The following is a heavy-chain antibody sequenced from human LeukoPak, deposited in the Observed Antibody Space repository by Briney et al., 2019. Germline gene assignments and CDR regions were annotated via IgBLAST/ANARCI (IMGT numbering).Heavy chain of an antibody. CDR3: AKVSEGD. CDR1: GFTFDDYA. Sequence: GGSLRLSCAASGFTFDDYAMHWVRQAPGKGLEWVSGISWNSGSIGYADSVKGRFTISRDNAKNSLYLQMNSLRAEDTALYYCAKVSEGDWGQRTLVTVSS. J-gene: IGHJ4*02. V-gene: IGHV3-9*01. D-gene: IGHD1-14*01. CDR2: ISWNSGSI.